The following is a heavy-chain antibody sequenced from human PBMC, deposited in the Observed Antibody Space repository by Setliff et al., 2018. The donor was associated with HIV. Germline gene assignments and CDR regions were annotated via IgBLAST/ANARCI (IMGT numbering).Heavy chain of an antibody. V-gene: IGHV4-59*01. Sequence: SETLSLTCTVSGGSISSYYWSWIRQPPGKGLEWTGYIYYSGSTNYNPSLKSRVTISVDTSKNQFSLKLTSVTAADTAVYFCARDTSFGYWGQGTLVTVS. CDR2: IYYSGST. J-gene: IGHJ4*02. CDR1: GGSISSYY. CDR3: ARDTSFGY.